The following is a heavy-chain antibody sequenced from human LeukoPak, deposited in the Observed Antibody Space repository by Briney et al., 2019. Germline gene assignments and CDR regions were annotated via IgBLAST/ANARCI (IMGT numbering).Heavy chain of an antibody. V-gene: IGHV3-23*01. CDR2: ISGSGGSR. J-gene: IGHJ5*02. D-gene: IGHD3-10*01. CDR1: VDILTEDA. Sequence: PGGSLRLSCAASVDILTEDAMSWVRQAPGKGLEWVSAISGSGGSRYYADSVKGRFTLSRDNSKNTLYLQMNSLRAEDTAVYYCAKVSYYYGSGSYGPANWIDPWGQGNLGTVSS. CDR3: AKVSYYYGSGSYGPANWIDP.